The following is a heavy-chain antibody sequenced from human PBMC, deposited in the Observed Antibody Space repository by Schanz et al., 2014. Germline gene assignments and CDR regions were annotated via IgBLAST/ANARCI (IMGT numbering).Heavy chain of an antibody. D-gene: IGHD2-2*02. CDR1: GYTFTSYG. Sequence: QVQLVQSGAEVKKPGASVKVSCKASGYTFTSYGISWVRQAPGQGLEWMGWISADTGGTNFAQKFQGWVTVTRDTSISTVYMELSRVTYEDTAVYYCAGTYCSSTSCYTGYYYMDVWGKGTTVTVSS. CDR3: AGTYCSSTSCYTGYYYMDV. CDR2: ISADTGGT. V-gene: IGHV1-18*01. J-gene: IGHJ6*03.